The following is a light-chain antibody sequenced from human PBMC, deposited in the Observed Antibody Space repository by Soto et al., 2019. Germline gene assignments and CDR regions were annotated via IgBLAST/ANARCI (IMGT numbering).Light chain of an antibody. CDR3: SSYTTSSTYV. V-gene: IGLV2-14*01. Sequence: QPVLTQPASVSGSPGQSITISCPGSSSDVGAYDYVSWYQQHPGKAPKLMIYDVSNRPSGVSNRFSGSKSGNTASLTISGLQADDEADYYCSSYTTSSTYVFGTGTKLTVL. CDR2: DVS. J-gene: IGLJ1*01. CDR1: SSDVGAYDY.